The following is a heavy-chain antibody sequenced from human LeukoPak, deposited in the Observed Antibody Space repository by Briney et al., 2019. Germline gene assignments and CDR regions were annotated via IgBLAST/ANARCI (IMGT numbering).Heavy chain of an antibody. CDR1: GLTFSSHW. D-gene: IGHD1-26*01. V-gene: IGHV3-74*01. J-gene: IGHJ4*02. CDR3: ARGLSGSLFDY. Sequence: PGGSLRLSCAASGLTFSSHWMHWVRQAPGKGLVWVSRITNDGSSTTYADSVKGRFTISRDNAKNMLYLQMNSLRAEDTAVYYCARGLSGSLFDYWGQGTLVTVSS. CDR2: ITNDGSST.